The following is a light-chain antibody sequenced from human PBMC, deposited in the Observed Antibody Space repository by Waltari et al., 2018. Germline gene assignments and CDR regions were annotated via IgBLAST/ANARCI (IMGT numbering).Light chain of an antibody. CDR1: SRDVGTYNL. Sequence: QSALTQPASVSGSLGQSITISCTGTSRDVGTYNLVSWYQQHPGNPPKLIIYEVTKRPSGVSHRFSGSKSGNTASLTISGLQAADEADYYCCSYTSSSTKVFGGGTRLTVL. V-gene: IGLV2-23*02. CDR3: CSYTSSSTKV. CDR2: EVT. J-gene: IGLJ2*01.